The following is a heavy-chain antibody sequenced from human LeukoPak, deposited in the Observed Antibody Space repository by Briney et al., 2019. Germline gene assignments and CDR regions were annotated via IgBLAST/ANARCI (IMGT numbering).Heavy chain of an antibody. Sequence: PSETLSLTCAVYGGSFSGYYWSWIRQPPGKGLEWIGEINHSGSTNYNPSLKSRVTISVDTSKNQFSLKLSSVTAADTAVYYCARARGYSYGRWGQGTLVTVSS. V-gene: IGHV4-34*01. J-gene: IGHJ4*02. CDR1: GGSFSGYY. D-gene: IGHD5-18*01. CDR3: ARARGYSYGR. CDR2: INHSGST.